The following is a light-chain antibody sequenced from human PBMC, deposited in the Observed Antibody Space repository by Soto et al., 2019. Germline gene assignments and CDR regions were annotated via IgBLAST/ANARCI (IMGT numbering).Light chain of an antibody. V-gene: IGLV3-1*01. J-gene: IGLJ2*01. CDR1: KLGNKF. CDR3: QAWDSSTAV. CDR2: QDT. Sequence: SYELTQAPSVSVSPGQTATINCSGDKLGNKFACWYQQRPGQSPVLVIYQDTKRPSGIAERFSGSNSGNTATLTISGTQAMDEADYFCQAWDSSTAVFGGGTKLTVL.